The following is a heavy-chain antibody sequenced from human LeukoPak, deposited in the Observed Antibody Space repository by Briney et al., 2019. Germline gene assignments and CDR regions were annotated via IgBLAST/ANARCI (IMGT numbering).Heavy chain of an antibody. CDR2: IWYDGSNK. D-gene: IGHD3-10*01. J-gene: IGHJ4*02. Sequence: GGSLRLSCAASGFTFSSYGMHWVRQAPGKGLEWVAVIWYDGSNKYYADSVKGRFTISRDNARNSLSLQMNSLRAEDTAVYYCARDFRGVFDFWGQGTLVTVSS. CDR3: ARDFRGVFDF. V-gene: IGHV3-33*01. CDR1: GFTFSSYG.